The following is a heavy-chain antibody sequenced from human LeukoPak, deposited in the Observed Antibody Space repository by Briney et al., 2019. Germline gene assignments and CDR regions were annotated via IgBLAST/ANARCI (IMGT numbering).Heavy chain of an antibody. V-gene: IGHV4-39*01. D-gene: IGHD2-15*01. J-gene: IGHJ5*02. Sequence: SETLSLTCTVSGGTISSSNYYWGWIRQPPGKGLEWIGTIYYSGSTYYNSSLKSRVTISVDTSKNHFSLKVSSVTATDTAMYYCARHGALCTGGSCTRFDPWGQGTLVTVSS. CDR2: IYYSGST. CDR1: GGTISSSNYY. CDR3: ARHGALCTGGSCTRFDP.